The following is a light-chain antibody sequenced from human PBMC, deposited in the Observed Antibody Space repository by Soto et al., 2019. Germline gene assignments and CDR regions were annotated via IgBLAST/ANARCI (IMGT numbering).Light chain of an antibody. CDR1: QTISSW. CDR2: KAS. Sequence: DIQMTQSPSTLSGSVGDRVTITCRASQTISSWLAWYQQKPGKAPKLLIYKASTVKSGVPSRFSGSGSGTEFTLTNSSLQPEYFATYYCQQSYSTLINVSQGTRLEIK. CDR3: QQSYSTLIN. V-gene: IGKV1-5*03. J-gene: IGKJ5*01.